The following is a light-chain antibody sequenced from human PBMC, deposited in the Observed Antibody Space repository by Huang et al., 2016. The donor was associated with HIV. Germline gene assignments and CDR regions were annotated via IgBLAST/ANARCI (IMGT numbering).Light chain of an antibody. V-gene: IGKV1-16*01. CDR3: LQDYSYPRT. Sequence: IQMTQSPPSLSASVGDRVPITCRASQGIANYLAWFQQKPGKAPRLLIYTASTLQPGVPSRFGGSGSGTDFTLTISSLQPEDFATYYCLQDYSYPRTFGQGTKVDIK. CDR1: QGIANY. J-gene: IGKJ1*01. CDR2: TAS.